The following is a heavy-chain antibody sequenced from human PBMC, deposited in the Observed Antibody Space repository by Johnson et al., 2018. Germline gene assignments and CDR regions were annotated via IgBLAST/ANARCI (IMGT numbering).Heavy chain of an antibody. D-gene: IGHD2-21*02. CDR3: ARWLAGDLDY. V-gene: IGHV3-21*01. CDR2: LSSTSSYI. Sequence: VQLVQSGGGLVTPGGSLRLSCAASGFTCSIFDMHWVRTAPGRGLEWVSSLSSTSSYIDYADSMKGRFTISRDNTKNSLDLQMVILRAQDTAVYYCARWLAGDLDYWGQGAPVTVSS. CDR1: GFTCSIFD. J-gene: IGHJ4*02.